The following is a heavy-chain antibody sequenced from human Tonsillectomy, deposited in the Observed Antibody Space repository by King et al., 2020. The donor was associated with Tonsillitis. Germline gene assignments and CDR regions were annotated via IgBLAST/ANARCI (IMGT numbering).Heavy chain of an antibody. CDR3: ARDHCSGGSCYFDY. Sequence: QLVQSGGGLEQPGGSLRLSCAASGFTLSTYSMNWVRQAPGKGLEWVSYISGGSTTIYYAESVQGRFTISRDNAKSSLYLQMSNLRDEETAVYYCARDHCSGGSCYFDYWGQGTLVTVSS. D-gene: IGHD2-15*01. V-gene: IGHV3-48*02. CDR1: GFTLSTYS. CDR2: ISGGSTTI. J-gene: IGHJ4*02.